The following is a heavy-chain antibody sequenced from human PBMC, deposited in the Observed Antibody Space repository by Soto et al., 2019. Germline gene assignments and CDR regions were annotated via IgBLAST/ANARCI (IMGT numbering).Heavy chain of an antibody. J-gene: IGHJ1*01. V-gene: IGHV3-23*01. Sequence: GGSLRLSCAASGFTFSSYAMSWVRQAPGKGLEWVSAISGSGGSTYYADSVKGRFTISRNNSKNTSENQFSLTLTSVTAADTAVYYCASPASYCGGDCSANWGQGTLVTVSS. CDR1: GFTFSSYA. CDR2: ISGSGGST. D-gene: IGHD2-21*02. CDR3: ASPASYCGGDCSAN.